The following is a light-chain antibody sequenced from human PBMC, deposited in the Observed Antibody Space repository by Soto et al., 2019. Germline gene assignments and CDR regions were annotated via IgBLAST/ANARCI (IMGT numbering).Light chain of an antibody. V-gene: IGKV3-20*01. Sequence: ENVFTQSPGTPSFSPGEGATLSCRARQSVSTNFFAWYQQKPGQAPRLLIYGASTRATGIPDRFSGSGSGTDFTLTISRLEPEDFAVYYCQQYGRTSWTFGQGTKVDIK. CDR3: QQYGRTSWT. J-gene: IGKJ1*01. CDR2: GAS. CDR1: QSVSTNF.